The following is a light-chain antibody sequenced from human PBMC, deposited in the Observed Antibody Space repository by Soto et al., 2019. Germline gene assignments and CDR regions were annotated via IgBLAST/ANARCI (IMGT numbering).Light chain of an antibody. CDR2: DAS. CDR3: QQFDDVPYS. V-gene: IGKV1-33*01. CDR1: QDITNF. Sequence: DIQMTQSPSSLSASVGDRVTITSQASQDITNFLNWYQQKPGKAPKLLIYDASSLQTGVPSRFSGSGSGTDFSFTISSLQPEDIATYYCQQFDDVPYSFGQGTKVAIK. J-gene: IGKJ2*03.